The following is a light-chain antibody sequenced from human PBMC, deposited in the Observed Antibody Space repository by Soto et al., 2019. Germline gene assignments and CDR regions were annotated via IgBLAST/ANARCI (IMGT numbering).Light chain of an antibody. J-gene: IGKJ4*01. Sequence: EIVLTQFPGALSLSPGERVTLSCRASQTVSNTYLAWYQQKSGQAPKFLIYGASNRATGITDRFSGSGSGTDFTLTISRLESEDFAVYYCQQYGALPPTFGGGTKVEIK. CDR3: QQYGALPPT. V-gene: IGKV3-20*01. CDR2: GAS. CDR1: QTVSNTY.